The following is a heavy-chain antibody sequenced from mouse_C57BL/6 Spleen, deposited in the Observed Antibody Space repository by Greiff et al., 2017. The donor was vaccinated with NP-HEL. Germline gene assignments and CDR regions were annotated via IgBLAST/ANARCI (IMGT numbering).Heavy chain of an antibody. D-gene: IGHD1-1*01. CDR1: GYAFSSCW. J-gene: IGHJ2*01. CDR3: ARDDYGSSYEYYFEY. V-gene: IGHV1-82*01. Sequence: VQLQQSGPELVKPGASVKISCKASGYAFSSCWMNWVKQRPGKGLEWIGRIYPGDGDTNYNGKFKGKATLTADKSSSTAYMQLSSLTSEDSAVYFGARDDYGSSYEYYFEYWGQGTTLTVSS. CDR2: IYPGDGDT.